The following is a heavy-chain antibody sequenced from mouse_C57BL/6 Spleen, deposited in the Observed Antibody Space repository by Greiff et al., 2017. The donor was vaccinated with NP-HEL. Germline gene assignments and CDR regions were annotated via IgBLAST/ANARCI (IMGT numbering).Heavy chain of an antibody. V-gene: IGHV8-8*01. CDR1: GFSLSTFGMG. Sequence: QVTLKESGPGILQPSQTLSLTCSFSGFSLSTFGMGVGWIRQPSGKGLEWLAHIWWDADKYYNPALKSRLTISKDTSKNQVFLTIANVDTADTATYYCARMYYYGSSYYAMDYWGQGTSVTVSS. CDR3: ARMYYYGSSYYAMDY. CDR2: IWWDADK. D-gene: IGHD1-1*01. J-gene: IGHJ4*01.